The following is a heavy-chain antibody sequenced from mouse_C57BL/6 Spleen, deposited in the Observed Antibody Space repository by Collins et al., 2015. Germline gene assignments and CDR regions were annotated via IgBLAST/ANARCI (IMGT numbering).Heavy chain of an antibody. CDR1: GYTFTNYW. CDR2: IDPSETYI. Sequence: QVQLQQPGAELVKPGASVRLSCKASGYTFTNYWIQWVKQRPGQGLEWIGEIDPSETYIRYNQKFKGKATLTVDTSSSTAYMQLSSLTSEDSAVYYCARRDTTVSDYWGQGTTLTVSS. V-gene: IGHV1-50*01. J-gene: IGHJ2*01. D-gene: IGHD1-1*01. CDR3: ARRDTTVSDY.